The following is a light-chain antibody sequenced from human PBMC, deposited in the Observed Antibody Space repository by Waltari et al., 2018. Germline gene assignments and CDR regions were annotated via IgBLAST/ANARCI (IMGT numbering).Light chain of an antibody. CDR3: QQYNSFPWT. V-gene: IGKV1-5*03. Sequence: IQMTQSPSTLSATAGDRVVITCRSRPCVHTWLAGYRQRPGKAPNLLSYRASSLQSGVPSRFSGRGSGTEFTLTINSLQPDDFASYYCQQYNSFPWTFGQGTKVEIK. CDR1: PCVHTW. J-gene: IGKJ1*01. CDR2: RAS.